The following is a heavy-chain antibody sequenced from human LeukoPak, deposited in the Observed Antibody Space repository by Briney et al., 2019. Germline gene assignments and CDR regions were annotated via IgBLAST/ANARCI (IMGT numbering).Heavy chain of an antibody. CDR2: INTDGSST. CDR3: ARVVSSSSIPYFDY. V-gene: IGHV3-74*01. CDR1: GFTFSRYW. D-gene: IGHD6-6*01. J-gene: IGHJ4*02. Sequence: PGGSLRLSCAASGFTFSRYWMHWVRQAPGKGLVWVSRINTDGSSTNYADSVKGRFTISRDNAKNTLYLQMNSLRAEDTAVYYCARVVSSSSIPYFDYWGQGTLVTVSS.